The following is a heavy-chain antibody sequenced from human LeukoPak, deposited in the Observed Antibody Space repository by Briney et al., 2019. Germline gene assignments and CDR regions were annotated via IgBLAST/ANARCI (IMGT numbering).Heavy chain of an antibody. Sequence: SETLSLTCTVSGGSIGSYYWSWIRQPAGKGLEWIGRIYTSGSTNYNPSLKSRVTMSVDTSKNQFSLKLSSVTAADTAVYYCARDLVVRKKGNWFDPWGQGTLVTVSS. J-gene: IGHJ5*02. V-gene: IGHV4-4*07. D-gene: IGHD3-22*01. CDR1: GGSIGSYY. CDR2: IYTSGST. CDR3: ARDLVVRKKGNWFDP.